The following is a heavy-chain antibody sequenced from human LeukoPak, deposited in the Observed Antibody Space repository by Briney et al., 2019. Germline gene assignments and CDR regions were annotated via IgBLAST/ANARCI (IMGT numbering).Heavy chain of an antibody. CDR3: ARGADYGDYTY. J-gene: IGHJ4*02. Sequence: ASVKVSCKASGYTFTSYAISWVRQAPGQGLEWMGWINPNSGGTNYAQKFQGWVTMTRDTSISTAYMELSRLRSDDTAVYYCARGADYGDYTYWGQGTLVTVSS. D-gene: IGHD4-17*01. CDR2: INPNSGGT. V-gene: IGHV1-2*04. CDR1: GYTFTSYA.